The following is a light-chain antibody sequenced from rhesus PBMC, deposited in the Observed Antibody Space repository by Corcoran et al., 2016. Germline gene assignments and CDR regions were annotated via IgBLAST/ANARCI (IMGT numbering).Light chain of an antibody. V-gene: IGKV1-74*01. CDR3: QHGFGTPWT. Sequence: IQMTQSPSSLSASVGDRVTIICRASENVNNYLNWYQQKPGKAPKLLIYQASTLQSGVPSMFSGSGSGTDYTFTISSLQPEDVATYYCQHGFGTPWTFGQGTKVEIK. CDR2: QAS. J-gene: IGKJ1*01. CDR1: ENVNNY.